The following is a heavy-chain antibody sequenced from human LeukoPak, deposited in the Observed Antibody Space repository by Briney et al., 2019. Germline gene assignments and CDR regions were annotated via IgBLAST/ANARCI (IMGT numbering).Heavy chain of an antibody. J-gene: IGHJ4*02. CDR3: AGASSNGVAIDATSFDL. D-gene: IGHD2-15*01. CDR1: GFTFSSYS. V-gene: IGHV3-21*01. CDR2: ISSSSSYI. Sequence: GGSLRLSCAASGFTFSSYSMNWVRQAPGKGLEWVSSISSSSSYIYYADSVKGRFFISRDSSKNTWHLQLNSLRGEDTAVYYCAGASSNGVAIDATSFDLWGQGTRVIVSS.